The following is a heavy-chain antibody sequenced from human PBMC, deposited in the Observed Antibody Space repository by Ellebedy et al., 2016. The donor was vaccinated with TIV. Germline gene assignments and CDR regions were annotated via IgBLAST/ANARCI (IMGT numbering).Heavy chain of an antibody. V-gene: IGHV3-30*04. D-gene: IGHD2-8*02. Sequence: GGSLRLSXAASGFTLGNYALHWVRQAPGEGLEWLALISFYGSVRYYADSVKGRFTISRDNSKNTLYLQMNSLGDEDTAVYFCARGETYYSGTSDYGFEYWGQGTLVTVSS. CDR2: ISFYGSVR. CDR1: GFTLGNYA. CDR3: ARGETYYSGTSDYGFEY. J-gene: IGHJ4*02.